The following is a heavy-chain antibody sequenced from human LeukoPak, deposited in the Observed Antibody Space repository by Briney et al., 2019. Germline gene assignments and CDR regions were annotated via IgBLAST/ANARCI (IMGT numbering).Heavy chain of an antibody. CDR1: GFTFSSYW. CDR3: ARYYDSSGYPNDAFDI. J-gene: IGHJ3*02. D-gene: IGHD3-22*01. V-gene: IGHV3-7*01. Sequence: GGSLRLSCVASGFTFSSYWMTWVRQAPGKGLEWVANIKQDGSEKYYVDSVKGRFTISRDNAKNSLYLQMNSLRAEDTAVYYCARYYDSSGYPNDAFDIWGQGTMVTVSS. CDR2: IKQDGSEK.